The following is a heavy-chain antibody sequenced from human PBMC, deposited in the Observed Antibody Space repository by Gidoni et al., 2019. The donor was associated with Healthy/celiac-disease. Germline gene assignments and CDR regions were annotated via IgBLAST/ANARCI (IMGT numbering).Heavy chain of an antibody. CDR3: ARDTIVVVPAAKVDYYYGMDV. V-gene: IGHV4-30-4*01. CDR2: IYYSGST. Sequence: QVQLQESGPGLVKPSQTLSLTCTVSGGSISSGDYYWSWIRQPPGKGLEWIGYIYYSGSTYYNPSLKSRVTISVDTSKNQFSLKLSSVTAADTAVYYCARDTIVVVPAAKVDYYYGMDVWGQGTTVTVSS. CDR1: GGSISSGDYY. J-gene: IGHJ6*02. D-gene: IGHD2-2*01.